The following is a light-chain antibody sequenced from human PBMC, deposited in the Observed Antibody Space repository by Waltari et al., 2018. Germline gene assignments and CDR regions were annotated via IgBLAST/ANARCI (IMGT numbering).Light chain of an antibody. CDR1: SSDVGNYKR. J-gene: IGLJ3*02. CDR3: SSYAGSSKGV. CDR2: AVS. V-gene: IGLV2-23*02. Sequence: QSALTQPASVSGSPGQSITISCTGTSSDVGNYKRVSWYQQHPGKAPKLMIYAVSKRPSGVSDLFSGSKSGCMASLTISGLQPEDEAEYFCSSYAGSSKGVFGGGTKVTVL.